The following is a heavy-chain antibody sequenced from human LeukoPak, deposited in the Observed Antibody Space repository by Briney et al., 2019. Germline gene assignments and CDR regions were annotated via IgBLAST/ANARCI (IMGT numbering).Heavy chain of an antibody. D-gene: IGHD6-19*01. Sequence: SETLSLTCAVYGGSFSGYYWSWIRQPPGKGLEWNGEINHSGSTNYNPSLKSRVTISVDTSKNQFSLKLSSVTAADTAVYYCARAPAGTLLYYYYYMDVWGKGTTVTVSS. V-gene: IGHV4-34*01. CDR2: INHSGST. CDR3: ARAPAGTLLYYYYYMDV. J-gene: IGHJ6*03. CDR1: GGSFSGYY.